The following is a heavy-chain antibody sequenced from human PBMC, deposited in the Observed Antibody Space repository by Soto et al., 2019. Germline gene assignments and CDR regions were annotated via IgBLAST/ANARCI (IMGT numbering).Heavy chain of an antibody. J-gene: IGHJ5*02. CDR1: GYTFTSYY. Sequence: QVQLVQSGAEVKKPGASVKVSCKASGYTFTSYYMHWVRQAPGQGLEWMGIINPSGGSTSYAQKFQGRVTMTRDTSTSTVYMELSSLRSEDTAVYYCAASTVKLRGWFDPWGQGTLVTVSS. D-gene: IGHD4-17*01. CDR2: INPSGGST. CDR3: AASTVKLRGWFDP. V-gene: IGHV1-46*01.